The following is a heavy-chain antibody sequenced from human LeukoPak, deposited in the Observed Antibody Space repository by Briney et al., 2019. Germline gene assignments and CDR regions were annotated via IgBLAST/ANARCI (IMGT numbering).Heavy chain of an antibody. CDR3: ARDLSWNYLTSGPLDV. V-gene: IGHV3-23*01. CDR1: GFTFNNYV. Sequence: GGALRLSCAASGFTFNNYVMSWVPQAPGEGLEWVSDISGSGGSTYYADSVKDRFTISRDYSKNTLSLQMNSLRAEDTSVYYCARDLSWNYLTSGPLDVWGKGTTVTVSS. J-gene: IGHJ6*04. CDR2: ISGSGGST. D-gene: IGHD1-7*01.